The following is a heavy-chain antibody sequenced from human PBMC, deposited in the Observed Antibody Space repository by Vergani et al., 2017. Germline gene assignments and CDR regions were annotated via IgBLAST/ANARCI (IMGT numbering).Heavy chain of an antibody. V-gene: IGHV3-53*04. CDR2: IYSGGST. CDR3: ARGSYGSGSYKQYGMDV. Sequence: EVQLVESGGGLVQPGGSLRLSCAASGFTVSSNYMSWVRQAPGKGLEWVSVIYSGGSTYYADSVKGRFTISRHNSKNTLYLQMNSLRAEDTAVYYCARGSYGSGSYKQYGMDVWGQGTTVTVS. D-gene: IGHD3-10*01. CDR1: GFTVSSNY. J-gene: IGHJ6*02.